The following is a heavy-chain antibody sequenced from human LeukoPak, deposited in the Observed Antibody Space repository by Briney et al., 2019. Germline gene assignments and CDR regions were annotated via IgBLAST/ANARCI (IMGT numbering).Heavy chain of an antibody. D-gene: IGHD5-18*01. CDR3: AREDSATVDY. J-gene: IGHJ4*02. V-gene: IGHV1-18*03. CDR1: GYTFSTYG. CDR2: ISASTGNT. Sequence: ASVKVSCKASGYTFSTYGITWVRQAPGQGLEWMGWISASTGNTNYAQRLQGRVTMTTDTPTSTAYMELGSLRSDDMAVYYCAREDSATVDYWGQGTLVTVSS.